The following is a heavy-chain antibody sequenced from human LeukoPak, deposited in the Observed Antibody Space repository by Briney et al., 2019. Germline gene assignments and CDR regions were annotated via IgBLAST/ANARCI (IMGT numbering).Heavy chain of an antibody. CDR2: IRSKANSYAT. CDR1: GFTFSGSP. Sequence: GESLRLSCAASGFTFSGSPMHWVRQASGKGLEWLGRIRSKANSYATVYAASVKGRFTISRDDSKTTAYLQMNSLKIEDTAVYYCTTRYRDDPWGQGTLVTVSS. CDR3: TTRYRDDP. J-gene: IGHJ5*02. V-gene: IGHV3-73*01. D-gene: IGHD2-15*01.